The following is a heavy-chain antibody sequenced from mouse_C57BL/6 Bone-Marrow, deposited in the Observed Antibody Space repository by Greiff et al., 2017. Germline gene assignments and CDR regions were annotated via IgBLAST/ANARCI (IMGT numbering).Heavy chain of an antibody. J-gene: IGHJ1*03. Sequence: VQLQQSGPELVKPGASVKMSCKASGYTFTDYYMHWVKQKPGKGLEWIGEIYPGSGNTYYNEKFKGKATLTADTSSSTAYMQLSSLTSEDSAVYFCAKLITTVVERDFDVWGTGTTVTVSS. CDR2: YPGSGNTY. V-gene: IGHV1-83*01. D-gene: IGHD1-1*01. CDR1: YTFTDYYM. CDR3: KLITTVVERDFDV.